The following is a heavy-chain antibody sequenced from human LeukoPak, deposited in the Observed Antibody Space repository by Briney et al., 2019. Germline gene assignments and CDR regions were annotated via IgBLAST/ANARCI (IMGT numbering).Heavy chain of an antibody. V-gene: IGHV3-30*04. CDR2: ISYDGSNK. D-gene: IGHD3-10*01. J-gene: IGHJ4*02. CDR3: ARIKGYFDSGNYYGFFDY. Sequence: GRSLRLSCAASGFTFSSYAMHWVRQAPGKGLEWVAVISYDGSNKYYADSVKGRFTISRDNSKNTLYLQMKSLRAEDTAVYHCARIKGYFDSGNYYGFFDYWGQGTLVTVSS. CDR1: GFTFSSYA.